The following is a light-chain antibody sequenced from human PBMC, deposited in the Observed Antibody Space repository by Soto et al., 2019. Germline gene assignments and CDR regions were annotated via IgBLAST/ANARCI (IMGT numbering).Light chain of an antibody. CDR2: DAS. CDR1: QSVSSY. Sequence: EIVLTQSPATLSLSPGERATLSCRASQSVSSYLAWYQQKLGQAPRLLIYDASNRATGIPARFSGSGSGTDFTLTISSLEPEDFAFYYCPQRSDWPLTFGGGTKVEIK. CDR3: PQRSDWPLT. J-gene: IGKJ4*01. V-gene: IGKV3-11*01.